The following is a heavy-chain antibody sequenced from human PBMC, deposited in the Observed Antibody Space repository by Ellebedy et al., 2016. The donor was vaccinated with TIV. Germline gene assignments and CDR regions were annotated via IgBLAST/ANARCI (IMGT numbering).Heavy chain of an antibody. Sequence: GESLKISCAASGFTFSSYAMSWVRQAPGKGLEWVSAISGSGGSTYYADSVKGRFTISRDNSKNTLYLQMNSLRAEDTAVYYCAKNTYDFWSGYSLYYYYYGMDVWGQGTTVTVSS. CDR3: AKNTYDFWSGYSLYYYYYGMDV. V-gene: IGHV3-23*01. CDR1: GFTFSSYA. J-gene: IGHJ6*02. D-gene: IGHD3-3*01. CDR2: ISGSGGST.